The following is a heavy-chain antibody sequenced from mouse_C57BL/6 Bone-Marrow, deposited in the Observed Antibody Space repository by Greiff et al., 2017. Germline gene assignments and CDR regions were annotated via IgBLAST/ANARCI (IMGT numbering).Heavy chain of an antibody. CDR1: GFTFSDYG. D-gene: IGHD2-5*01. CDR2: ISSGSSTI. Sequence: EVKVVESGGGLVKPGGSLKLSCAASGFTFSDYGMHWVRQAPEKGLEWVAYISSGSSTIYYADQVKGRFTIYRDNAKNTLFLQMTSLRSEDTAMYYCATAYYSNRYYFDYWGQGTTLTVSS. CDR3: ATAYYSNRYYFDY. V-gene: IGHV5-17*01. J-gene: IGHJ2*01.